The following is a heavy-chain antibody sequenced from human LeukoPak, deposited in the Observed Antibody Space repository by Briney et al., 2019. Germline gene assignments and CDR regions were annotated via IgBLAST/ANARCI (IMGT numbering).Heavy chain of an antibody. CDR3: ARDCIGCHGFDY. Sequence: ASVKVSCKASGYTFTNYGNSWVRQAPGQGLEWMGWVSAYADDTNYVQKFRGRITMTTDTSTSTAYVELRSLRSDDTAVYYCARDCIGCHGFDYWGQGTLVTVSS. V-gene: IGHV1-18*01. CDR1: GYTFTNYG. CDR2: VSAYADDT. J-gene: IGHJ4*02.